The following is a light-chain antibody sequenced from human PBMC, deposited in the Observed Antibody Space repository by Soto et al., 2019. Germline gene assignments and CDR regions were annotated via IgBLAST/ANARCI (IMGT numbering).Light chain of an antibody. CDR1: QSVSSSF. CDR2: GAS. CDR3: QQNGRSLYT. J-gene: IGKJ2*01. V-gene: IGKV3-20*01. Sequence: EIVLTQSPGTLSLSPGERVTLSCRASQSVSSSFLAWYQQKPGQAPRLLIYGASTRATDLPDRFSGSGSGTDFTLTISRLEPEDSAVYYCQQNGRSLYTFGQGTKLEI.